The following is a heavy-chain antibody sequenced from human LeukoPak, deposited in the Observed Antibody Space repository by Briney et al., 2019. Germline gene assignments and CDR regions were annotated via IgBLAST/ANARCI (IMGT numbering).Heavy chain of an antibody. CDR2: IYPGDSDT. J-gene: IGHJ4*02. D-gene: IGHD2-2*01. CDR3: ARLRDIVVVPAAGFDY. V-gene: IGHV5-51*01. CDR1: GYSFTSYW. Sequence: GKSLKISCKGSGYSFTSYWIGWVRQMPGKGLEWMGIIYPGDSDTRYSPSFQGQVTISADKSISTAYLQWSSLKASDTAVYYCARLRDIVVVPAAGFDYWGQGTLVTVSS.